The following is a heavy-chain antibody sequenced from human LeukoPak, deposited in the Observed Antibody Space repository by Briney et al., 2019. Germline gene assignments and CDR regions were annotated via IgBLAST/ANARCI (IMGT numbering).Heavy chain of an antibody. V-gene: IGHV5-10-1*01. Sequence: GGSLKISCKSSGYSFTSYWISWVRQMPGKGVEWMGRIDPSDSYTNYSPSFQGHVTISADKSISTAYLQWSSLKASDTAMFYCARPSADGSGSYPYWGQGTLVTVSS. CDR1: GYSFTSYW. CDR3: ARPSADGSGSYPY. D-gene: IGHD3-10*01. CDR2: IDPSDSYT. J-gene: IGHJ4*02.